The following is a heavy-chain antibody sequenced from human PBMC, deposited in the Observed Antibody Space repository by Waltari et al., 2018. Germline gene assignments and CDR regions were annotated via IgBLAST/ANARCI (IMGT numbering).Heavy chain of an antibody. D-gene: IGHD1-26*01. Sequence: EVQLVESGGGVVRPGGSLRLSCAASGFTFDDYGRSWVRQVPGGGLEWVAGLNWNGATTRYAESVRGRFTISRDNGKNSLYLHMNSLRAEDTALYHCAKTKYSGTYYFDSWGLGTLVTVSS. V-gene: IGHV3-20*01. CDR3: AKTKYSGTYYFDS. CDR1: GFTFDDYG. CDR2: LNWNGATT. J-gene: IGHJ4*02.